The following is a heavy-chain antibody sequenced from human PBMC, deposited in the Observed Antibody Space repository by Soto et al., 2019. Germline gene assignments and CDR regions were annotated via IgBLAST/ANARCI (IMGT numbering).Heavy chain of an antibody. J-gene: IGHJ3*02. CDR1: GGTHP. CDR3: ARKGAAASWPHGFDM. CDR2: IVPMFGGT. D-gene: IGHD2-2*01. Sequence: QMQLVQSGAEVKKPGSSVRVSCEASGGTHPISWVRQAPGQGLERVGGIVPMFGGTNYAQKFQGRVTITADRSTNTVYLEMSSLRSEDTAVYYCARKGAAASWPHGFDMWGQGTRVTVSS. V-gene: IGHV1-69*06.